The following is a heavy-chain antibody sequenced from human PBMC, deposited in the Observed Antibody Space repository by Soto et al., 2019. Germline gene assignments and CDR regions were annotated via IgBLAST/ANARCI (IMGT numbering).Heavy chain of an antibody. J-gene: IGHJ4*02. V-gene: IGHV3-7*01. CDR3: ARDYDFWSGYPYYFDY. D-gene: IGHD3-3*01. Sequence: GGSLRLSCAASGFTFSSYWMSWVRQAPGKGLEWVANIKQDGSEKYYVDSVKGRFTISRDNAKNSLYLQMNSLRAEDTAVYYCARDYDFWSGYPYYFDYWGQGTLVTVSS. CDR1: GFTFSSYW. CDR2: IKQDGSEK.